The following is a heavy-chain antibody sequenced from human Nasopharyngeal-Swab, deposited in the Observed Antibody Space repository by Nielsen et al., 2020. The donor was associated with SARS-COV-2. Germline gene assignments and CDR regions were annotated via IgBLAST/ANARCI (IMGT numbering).Heavy chain of an antibody. CDR1: GFTFDDYA. V-gene: IGHV3-9*01. CDR2: ISWNSGSI. J-gene: IGHJ6*03. D-gene: IGHD1-26*01. CDR3: ARAGASGESFYYYFMDV. Sequence: GGSLRLSCAASGFTFDDYAMHWVRQAPGKGLEWVSGISWNSGSIGHADSVKGRFTISRDNAKNSLYLQMNSLRDEDAAVYYCARAGASGESFYYYFMDVWGKGTTVTVSS.